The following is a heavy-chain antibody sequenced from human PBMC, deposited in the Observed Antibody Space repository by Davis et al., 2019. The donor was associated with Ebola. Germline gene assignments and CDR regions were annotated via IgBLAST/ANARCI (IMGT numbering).Heavy chain of an antibody. CDR1: GFTFSSYS. D-gene: IGHD1/OR15-1a*01. Sequence: GGSLRLSCAASGFTFSSYSMNWVRQAPGKGLEWVSYISSSSSTIYYADSVKGRFTISRDNAKNSLYLQMNSLRSEDTAVYYCARDRDRPEQLYYYYGMDVWGQGTTVTVSS. V-gene: IGHV3-48*01. CDR2: ISSSSSTI. J-gene: IGHJ6*02. CDR3: ARDRDRPEQLYYYYGMDV.